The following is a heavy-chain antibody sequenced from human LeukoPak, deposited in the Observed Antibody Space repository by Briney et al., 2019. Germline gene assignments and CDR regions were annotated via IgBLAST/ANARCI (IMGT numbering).Heavy chain of an antibody. J-gene: IGHJ5*02. V-gene: IGHV4-31*03. CDR1: GGSISSGGYY. Sequence: SETLSLTCTVSGGSISSGGYYWSWIRQRPGKGLEWIGYIYYSGSTYYNPSLKSRVTISVDTSKNQFSLKLSSVTAADTAVYYCARGQGGYSYGYAFWFDPWGQGTLVTVSS. D-gene: IGHD5-18*01. CDR2: IYYSGST. CDR3: ARGQGGYSYGYAFWFDP.